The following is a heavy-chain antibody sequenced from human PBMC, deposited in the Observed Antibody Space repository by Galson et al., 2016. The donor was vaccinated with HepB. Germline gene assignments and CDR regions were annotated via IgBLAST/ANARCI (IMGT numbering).Heavy chain of an antibody. J-gene: IGHJ4*02. D-gene: IGHD1-26*01. CDR3: ARGLVGGTGGRH. CDR2: IYHSGST. V-gene: IGHV4-4*02. Sequence: ETLSLTCAVSGGSISNSTWWSWVRQPPGKGLEWIGEIYHSGSTNYNPSLESRVTMSVDKSNNQFSLNLRSVTAADTAVYYCARGLVGGTGGRHWGQGTLVTVSS. CDR1: GGSISNSTW.